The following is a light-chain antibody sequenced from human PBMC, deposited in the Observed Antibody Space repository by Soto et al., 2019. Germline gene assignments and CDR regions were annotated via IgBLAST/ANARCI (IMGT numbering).Light chain of an antibody. J-gene: IGKJ2*01. CDR2: VAS. Sequence: EIVLTQSPGTLSLSPGERATLSCRASQSVSSSYLAWYQQKPDQAPRLLIYVASSSATGIPDRFSGSGSGTDFSLTISRLEPEEVAVDYCQQYGSSPRVYTFGQGTKVEIK. V-gene: IGKV3-20*01. CDR1: QSVSSSY. CDR3: QQYGSSPRVYT.